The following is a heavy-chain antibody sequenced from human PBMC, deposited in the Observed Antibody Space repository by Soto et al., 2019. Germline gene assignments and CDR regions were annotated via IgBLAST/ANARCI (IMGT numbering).Heavy chain of an antibody. D-gene: IGHD5-12*01. J-gene: IGHJ4*02. CDR3: AKERRTRRPYSYDYPQGPNYSDY. CDR1: GFTFSSYA. V-gene: IGHV3-23*01. Sequence: GGSLRLSCAASGFTFSSYAMSWVRQAPGKGLEWVSAISGSGGSTYYADSVKGRFTISRDNSKNTLYLQMNSLIAEDTAVYYCAKERRTRRPYSYDYPQGPNYSDYWGQGT. CDR2: ISGSGGST.